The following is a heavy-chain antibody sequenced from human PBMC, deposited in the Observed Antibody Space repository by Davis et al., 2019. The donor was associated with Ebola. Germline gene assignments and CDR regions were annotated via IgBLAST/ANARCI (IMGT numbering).Heavy chain of an antibody. V-gene: IGHV1-46*01. Sequence: ASVKVSCKASGYTFTGYYMHWVRQAPGQGLEWMGIINPSGGSTSYAQKFQGRVTMTRDTSTSTVYMELSSLRSEDTAVYYCASQLAYCGGDCDEYYYGMDVWGQGTTVTVSS. CDR3: ASQLAYCGGDCDEYYYGMDV. CDR1: GYTFTGYY. CDR2: INPSGGST. J-gene: IGHJ6*02. D-gene: IGHD2-21*02.